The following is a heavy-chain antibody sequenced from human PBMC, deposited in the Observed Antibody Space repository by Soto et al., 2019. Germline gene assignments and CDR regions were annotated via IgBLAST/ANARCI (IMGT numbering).Heavy chain of an antibody. CDR2: ISSSGSTI. CDR1: GCTFSSYE. CDR3: ARGVYYGMDA. V-gene: IGHV3-48*03. J-gene: IGHJ6*02. Sequence: TXGALILSCTAAGCTFSSYEMNWVRQAPGKGLEWVSYISSSGSTIYYADSVKGRVTISRDNAKNSLYLQMNSLRAEDTAVYYCARGVYYGMDAWGQGTTVTVSS.